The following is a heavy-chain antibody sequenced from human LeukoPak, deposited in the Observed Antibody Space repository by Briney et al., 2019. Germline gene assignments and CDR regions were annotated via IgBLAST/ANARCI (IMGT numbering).Heavy chain of an antibody. CDR1: GFTFSSYA. J-gene: IGHJ4*02. CDR2: VSGSGGST. V-gene: IGHV3-23*01. Sequence: GRSLRLAWAAAGFTFSSYAMSWVRQAPGKGLEWVSAVSGSGGSTYYADSVKGRFTISRDNSKNTLYLQMNSLRAEDTAVYYCASCLDRKITMVRGVTYWGQGTLVTVSS. D-gene: IGHD3-10*01. CDR3: ASCLDRKITMVRGVTY.